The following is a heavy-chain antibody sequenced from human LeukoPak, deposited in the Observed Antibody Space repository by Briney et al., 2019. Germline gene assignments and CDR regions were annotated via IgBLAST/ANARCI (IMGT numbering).Heavy chain of an antibody. Sequence: QTGGSLRLSCATSGLTFSGYSMNWVRQAPGKGLEWISYISSSSINIHYGDSVKGRFTISRDNAENSLYLQMNSLRAEDTAVYYCARDSIQLWPNAIDFWGQGTLVTVSS. CDR1: GLTFSGYS. CDR2: ISSSSINI. CDR3: ARDSIQLWPNAIDF. D-gene: IGHD1-1*01. J-gene: IGHJ4*02. V-gene: IGHV3-48*01.